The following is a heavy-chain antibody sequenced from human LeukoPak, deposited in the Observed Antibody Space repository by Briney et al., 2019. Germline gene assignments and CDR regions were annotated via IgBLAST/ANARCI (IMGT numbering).Heavy chain of an antibody. V-gene: IGHV1-69*06. CDR2: IIPIFGTA. J-gene: IGHJ6*03. CDR3: ARGPSSHAILYYYYYYMDV. Sequence: SVKVSCKASGGTFSSYAISWVRQAPGQGLEWMGGIIPIFGTANYAQKFQGRVTITADKSTSTAYMELSSLRSEDTAVYYCARGPSSHAILYYYYYYMDVWGKGTTVTVSS. D-gene: IGHD2-21*01. CDR1: GGTFSSYA.